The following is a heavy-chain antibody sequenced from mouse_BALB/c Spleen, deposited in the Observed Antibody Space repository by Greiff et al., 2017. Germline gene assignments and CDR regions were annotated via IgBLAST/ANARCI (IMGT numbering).Heavy chain of an antibody. V-gene: IGHV1-54*01. CDR2: INPGSGGT. CDR1: GYAFTNYL. Sequence: QVQLQQSGAELVRPGTSVKVSCKASGYAFTNYLIEWVKQRPGQGLEWIGVINPGSGGTNYNEKFKGKATLTADKSSSTAYMQLSSLTSDDSAVYFCARSGAARGFDYWGQGTTLTVSS. J-gene: IGHJ2*01. D-gene: IGHD3-1*01. CDR3: ARSGAARGFDY.